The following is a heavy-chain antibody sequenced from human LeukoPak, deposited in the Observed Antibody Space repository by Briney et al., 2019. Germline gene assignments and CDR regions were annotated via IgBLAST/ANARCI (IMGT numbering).Heavy chain of an antibody. J-gene: IGHJ4*02. D-gene: IGHD3/OR15-3a*01. CDR1: GVSISSSNSY. Sequence: SETLSLTCTVSGVSISSSNSYWGWIRQPPGKGLEWIGSIYYTGNTYYSASLKSRVTISIDTSKNQISLRLTSVTATDTAMYYCARQTGSGLFTLPGGQGTLVTVSS. CDR3: ARQTGSGLFTLP. V-gene: IGHV4-39*01. CDR2: IYYTGNT.